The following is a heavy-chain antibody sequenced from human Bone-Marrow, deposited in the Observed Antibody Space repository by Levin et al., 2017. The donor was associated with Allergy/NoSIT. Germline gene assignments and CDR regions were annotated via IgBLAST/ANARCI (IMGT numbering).Heavy chain of an antibody. CDR2: VSSSGINI. Sequence: SCAASGFTFSDYYMSWIRQAPGEGLEWLSYVSSSGINIYYADSVKGRFTISRDNAKNSLYLQMNSLRAEDTAIYYCARDRTGSYYNAFDLWGQGTMVTVSS. CDR3: ARDRTGSYYNAFDL. D-gene: IGHD1-26*01. V-gene: IGHV3-11*01. J-gene: IGHJ3*01. CDR1: GFTFSDYY.